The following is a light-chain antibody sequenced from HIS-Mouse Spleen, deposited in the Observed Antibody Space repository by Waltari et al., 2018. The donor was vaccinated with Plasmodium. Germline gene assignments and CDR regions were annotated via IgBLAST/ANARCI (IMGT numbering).Light chain of an antibody. V-gene: IGKV3-15*01. CDR3: QQYNNWSFT. Sequence: IAMTQSPATLSVTPGVRATLSRRASQSVSSNLAWYQQKPGQAPRLLIYGASTRATGIPARFSGSGSGTEFTLTISSLQSEDFAVYYCQQYNNWSFTFGPGTKVDIK. J-gene: IGKJ3*01. CDR1: QSVSSN. CDR2: GAS.